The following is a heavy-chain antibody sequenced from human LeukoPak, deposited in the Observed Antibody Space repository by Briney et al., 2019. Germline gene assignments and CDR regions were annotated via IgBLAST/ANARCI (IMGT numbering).Heavy chain of an antibody. D-gene: IGHD6-25*01. V-gene: IGHV3-43D*03. CDR1: GFTFDDYA. Sequence: GGSLRLSCAASGFTFDDYAMHWVRQAPGKGLEWVSLISWDGGSTYYADSVKGRFTISRDNSKNSLYLQMNSLRAEDTAFYYCERAAETYYYYYRDVGEKGPTVPVS. CDR2: ISWDGGST. J-gene: IGHJ6*03. CDR3: ERAAETYYYYYRDV.